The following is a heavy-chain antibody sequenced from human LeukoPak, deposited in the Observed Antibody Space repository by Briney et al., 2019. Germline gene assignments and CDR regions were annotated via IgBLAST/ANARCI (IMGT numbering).Heavy chain of an antibody. CDR1: GGSISTYY. CDR3: ARLTTRPGGIRPLILDY. J-gene: IGHJ4*02. CDR2: KYDTGST. V-gene: IGHV4-59*01. Sequence: AETLSLTCTVSGGSISTYYWTWIRQPPEKGLEWIGYKYDTGSTRYNPSLESRATISVDPSKKQFSLKLSAVTAADTAVYYCARLTTRPGGIRPLILDYWGQGNLVTVSS. D-gene: IGHD3-16*01.